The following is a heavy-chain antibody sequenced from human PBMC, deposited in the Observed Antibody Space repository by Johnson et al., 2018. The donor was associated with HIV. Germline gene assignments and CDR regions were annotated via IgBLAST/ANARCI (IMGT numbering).Heavy chain of an antibody. J-gene: IGHJ3*02. CDR1: AFPFDDHA. V-gene: IGHV3-9*01. D-gene: IGHD3-22*01. CDR2: I. CDR3: AREGHYDSRLGAFDI. Sequence: VQLVESGGGLVQPGGSLRLSCAASAFPFDDHALHWVRQSPGPGLPWFSIILKGRFTISRDNAKNDLDLQMHSPRREDTAFYYCAREGHYDSRLGAFDIWGQGTMVTVSS.